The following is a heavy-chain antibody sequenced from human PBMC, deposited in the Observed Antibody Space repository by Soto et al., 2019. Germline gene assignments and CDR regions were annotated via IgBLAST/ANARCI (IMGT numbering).Heavy chain of an antibody. CDR2: INTYGSTT. CDR1: EFTFNNYW. D-gene: IGHD3-16*02. J-gene: IGHJ6*02. Sequence: VQLVESGGGLVQPGGSLRLSCAASEFTFNNYWMHWVRQVPGKGLEWVSRINTYGSTTNYADSVMGRFTISRDNADNTVYLQMNSLRAEDTAVYYCARGIYLKYGLDVWGQGATVTVSS. V-gene: IGHV3-74*01. CDR3: ARGIYLKYGLDV.